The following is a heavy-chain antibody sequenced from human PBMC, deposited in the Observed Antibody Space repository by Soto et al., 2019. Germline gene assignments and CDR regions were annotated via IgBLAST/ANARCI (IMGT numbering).Heavy chain of an antibody. V-gene: IGHV3-48*01. Sequence: EVQLVESGGGLVQPGGSLRLSCAASGFTFSSYSMNWVRQAPGKGLEWVSFISSSSSTIYYADSVKGRFTISRDNAKKSLYLQMNSLRAEDTAVYYCAREGDITMVRHPVDVWGKGTTVTVSS. CDR2: ISSSSSTI. D-gene: IGHD3-10*01. J-gene: IGHJ6*04. CDR3: AREGDITMVRHPVDV. CDR1: GFTFSSYS.